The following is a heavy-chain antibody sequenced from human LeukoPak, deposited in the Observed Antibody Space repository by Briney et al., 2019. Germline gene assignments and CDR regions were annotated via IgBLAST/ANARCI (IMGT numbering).Heavy chain of an antibody. J-gene: IGHJ4*02. CDR3: ARMGIAAVGAYYFDY. CDR2: ISRNSYT. Sequence: GGSLRLSCAASGXTFSDYYMSWIRQAPGKGLEWVSYISRNSYTNYADSVKGRFTISRDNAKTSLYPQMASLRAEDTAVYYCARMGIAAVGAYYFDYWGQGTLVAVSS. CDR1: GXTFSDYY. D-gene: IGHD6-13*01. V-gene: IGHV3-11*06.